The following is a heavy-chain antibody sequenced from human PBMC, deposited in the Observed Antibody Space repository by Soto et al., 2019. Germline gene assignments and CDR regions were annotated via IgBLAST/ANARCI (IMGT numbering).Heavy chain of an antibody. Sequence: QVQLVQSGAEVKKPGSSVTVSCTASGGTFSSYAISWVRQAPGQGLEWMGGIIPIFGTANYAQKFQGRVTITADESTSTAYMELSSLRSEDTAVYYCARVKNYCSSTSCTGFDPWGQGTLVTVSS. CDR2: IIPIFGTA. V-gene: IGHV1-69*01. CDR3: ARVKNYCSSTSCTGFDP. D-gene: IGHD2-2*01. J-gene: IGHJ5*02. CDR1: GGTFSSYA.